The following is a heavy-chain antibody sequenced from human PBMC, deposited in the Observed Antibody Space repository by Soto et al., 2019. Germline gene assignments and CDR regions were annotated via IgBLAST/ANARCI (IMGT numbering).Heavy chain of an antibody. CDR2: ISFDGGYK. J-gene: IGHJ3*02. Sequence: QVQLVESGGGVVQPGRSLRLSCAASAFTFSSYGMHWVRQAPGKGLEWVAGISFDGGYKFYADSVKGRFTISSDNFKSSLYLQMTSLRAEDTAVYYCEQFLYVVTPISDGFVMWGHGTKDTVSS. CDR1: AFTFSSYG. CDR3: EQFLYVVTPISDGFVM. V-gene: IGHV3-30*18. D-gene: IGHD2-21*02.